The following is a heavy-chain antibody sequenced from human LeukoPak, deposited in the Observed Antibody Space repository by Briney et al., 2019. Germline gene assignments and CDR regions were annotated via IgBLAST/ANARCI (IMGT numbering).Heavy chain of an antibody. CDR1: GGSISSYY. CDR2: IYYSGST. J-gene: IGHJ6*02. Sequence: PSETLSLTCTVSGGSISSYYWNSIRQPPGKGLEWIGYIYYSGSTNYNPSLKSQVTISVDTSKNQFSLKLSSVTAADTAVYYCASQYSSSWSYGMDVWGQGTTVTVSS. D-gene: IGHD6-13*01. V-gene: IGHV4-59*01. CDR3: ASQYSSSWSYGMDV.